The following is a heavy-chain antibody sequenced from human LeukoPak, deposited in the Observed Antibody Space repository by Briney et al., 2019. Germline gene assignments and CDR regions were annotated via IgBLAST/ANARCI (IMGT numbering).Heavy chain of an antibody. V-gene: IGHV4-59*01. D-gene: IGHD6-13*01. CDR3: ARGNTWYPY. Sequence: PSETLSLTCTVSGGSISSYYWNWIRQSPGKGLEWIGFIYYSGNTNYNPSLKSRVTMSVDTSKNQFSLNLSSVTAADTGVFYCARGNTWYPYWGQEILVTVSS. J-gene: IGHJ4*02. CDR2: IYYSGNT. CDR1: GGSISSYY.